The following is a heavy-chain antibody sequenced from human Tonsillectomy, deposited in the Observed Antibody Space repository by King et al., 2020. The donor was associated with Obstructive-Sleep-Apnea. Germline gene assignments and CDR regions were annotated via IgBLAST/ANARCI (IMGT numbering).Heavy chain of an antibody. J-gene: IGHJ3*02. D-gene: IGHD5-24*01. CDR3: ASPGGVEMATIYAFDI. CDR1: GFTFSSYS. Sequence: VQLVESGGGLVKPGGSLRLSCAASGFTFSSYSMNWVLHAPGKGLEWVSSISSRSSYIYYADSVKGRFTISRDNAKNSLYLQMNSLRAEDTAVYYCASPGGVEMATIYAFDIWGQGTMVTVSS. CDR2: ISSRSSYI. V-gene: IGHV3-21*01.